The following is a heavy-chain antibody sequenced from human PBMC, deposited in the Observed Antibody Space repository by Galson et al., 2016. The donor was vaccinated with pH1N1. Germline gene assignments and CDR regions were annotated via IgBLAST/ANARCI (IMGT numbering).Heavy chain of an antibody. J-gene: IGHJ3*02. CDR2: ISRSGSTI. Sequence: SLRLSCAASGFAFSSYEMNWVRQAPGKGLEWVSHISRSGSTIHYADSVKGRFTVSRDNAKNSLYLQMNSLRAEDTAVYYCARDTSGHAPRPYGAFDIWGQGTMVTVSS. D-gene: IGHD3-10*01. CDR3: ARDTSGHAPRPYGAFDI. CDR1: GFAFSSYE. V-gene: IGHV3-48*03.